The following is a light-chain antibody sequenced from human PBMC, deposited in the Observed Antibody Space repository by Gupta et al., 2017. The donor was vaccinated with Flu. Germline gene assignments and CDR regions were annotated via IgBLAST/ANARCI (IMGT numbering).Light chain of an antibody. CDR2: GAS. V-gene: IGKV3-20*01. Sequence: EIVLTHSPGALSLSPGERATLSCRARQSVSSSYLAWYQQKPGQAPRLLIYGASSRATGIPDRFSGSGSGTDFTLTISRREPEEFAVYYCHQECSSPFSFGQGTKMEIK. CDR3: HQECSSPFS. J-gene: IGKJ2*03. CDR1: QSVSSSY.